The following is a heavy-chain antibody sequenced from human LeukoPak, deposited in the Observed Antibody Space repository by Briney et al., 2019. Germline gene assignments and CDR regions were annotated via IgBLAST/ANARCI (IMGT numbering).Heavy chain of an antibody. CDR1: GGSISSGDYY. CDR3: ARQKYIGRNNWFDA. V-gene: IGHV4-30-4*01. Sequence: SETLSLTCTVSGGSISSGDYYWSWIRQPPGKGLEWIGYIYYSGSTYYNPSLKSRVTISVDTSKNQFSLKLSSVTAADTAIYYCARQKYIGRNNWFDAWGQGSLVTVYS. J-gene: IGHJ5*02. CDR2: IYYSGST. D-gene: IGHD5-18*01.